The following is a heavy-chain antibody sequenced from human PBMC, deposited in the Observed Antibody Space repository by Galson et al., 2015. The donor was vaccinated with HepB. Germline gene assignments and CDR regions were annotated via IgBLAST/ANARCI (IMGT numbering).Heavy chain of an antibody. CDR2: IYSGGST. V-gene: IGHV3-66*01. D-gene: IGHD5-24*01. CDR1: GFTVSSNY. CDR3: ARDRDGYNYGIFDY. Sequence: SLRLSCAASGFTVSSNYMSWVRQAPGKGLEWVSVIYSGGSTYYADSVKGRFTISRDNSKNTLYLQMNSLRAEDTAVYYCARDRDGYNYGIFDYWGQGTLVTVSS. J-gene: IGHJ4*02.